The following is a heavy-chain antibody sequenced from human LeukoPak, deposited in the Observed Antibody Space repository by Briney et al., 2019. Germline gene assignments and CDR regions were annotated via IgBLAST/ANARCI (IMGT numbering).Heavy chain of an antibody. Sequence: PGGSLRLSCAASGFTFSSYWMSWVRQAPGKELEWVANIKQGGSEKYYVDSVKGRFTISRDNAKDSLYLQMNSLRAEDTAVYYCARADYDYVWGSYRQYYFDYWGQGTLVTVSS. CDR2: IKQGGSEK. CDR1: GFTFSSYW. CDR3: ARADYDYVWGSYRQYYFDY. V-gene: IGHV3-7*01. D-gene: IGHD3-16*02. J-gene: IGHJ4*02.